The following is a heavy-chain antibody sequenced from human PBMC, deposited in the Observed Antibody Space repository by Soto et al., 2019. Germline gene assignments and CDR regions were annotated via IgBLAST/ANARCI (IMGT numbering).Heavy chain of an antibody. CDR2: ISGTGVPT. CDR1: GFDFSSYA. V-gene: IGHV3-23*01. D-gene: IGHD2-2*01. Sequence: EVQLLESGGGLVHPGGSLRLSCAASGFDFSSYAMSWVRQAPGKGLECISLISGTGVPTLYAESVKGRFSVSRDNSKDTLFLEMNHLGVDDTAMYYCAKSFCSSSSCFFLWVDPWGPGTLVTVSS. J-gene: IGHJ5*02. CDR3: AKSFCSSSSCFFLWVDP.